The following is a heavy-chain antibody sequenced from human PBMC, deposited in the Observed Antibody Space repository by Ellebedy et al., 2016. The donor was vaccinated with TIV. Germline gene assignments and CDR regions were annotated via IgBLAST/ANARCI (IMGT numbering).Heavy chain of an antibody. J-gene: IGHJ4*02. V-gene: IGHV5-10-1*04. CDR3: ARRYYYDSNRNPTSFDY. Sequence: GESLKISCKGSGYSFTSYWISWVRQMPGKGLEWMGRIDPSDSYTNYSPSFQVQVTISADKSISTAYLQWSRLKASDTAMYYCARRYYYDSNRNPTSFDYWGQGTLVTVSS. D-gene: IGHD3-22*01. CDR1: GYSFTSYW. CDR2: IDPSDSYT.